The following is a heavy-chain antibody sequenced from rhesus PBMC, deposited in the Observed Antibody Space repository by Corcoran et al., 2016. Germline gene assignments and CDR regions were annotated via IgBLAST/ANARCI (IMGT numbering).Heavy chain of an antibody. Sequence: QVQLQESGPGLVKPSETLSLTCPVSGDSFNLFWWRCLRQPPGKGLEWIGEVDGKTGRSNYNPTLKSRGTISREASKTQFSLKVNSRTAADEAIYYWARWTWQIRDAFDFWGRGLRVTVSP. J-gene: IGHJ3*01. CDR2: VDGKTGRS. CDR1: GDSFNLFW. D-gene: IGHD2-21*01. V-gene: IGHV4-80*01. CDR3: ARWTWQIRDAFDF.